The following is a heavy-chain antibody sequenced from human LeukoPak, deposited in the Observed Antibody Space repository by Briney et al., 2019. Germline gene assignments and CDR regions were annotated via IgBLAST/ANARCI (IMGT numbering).Heavy chain of an antibody. Sequence: GGSLRLSCSASGFTFSSYAMHWVRQAPGKGLEFVSTISSDGGSTYCADSVKGRFTISRDNSKNTLYLQVSSLRAEDTALYYCVKDDRYFYGSGSPSWGQGTLVTVSS. V-gene: IGHV3-64D*09. CDR3: VKDDRYFYGSGSPS. CDR2: ISSDGGST. CDR1: GFTFSSYA. D-gene: IGHD3-10*01. J-gene: IGHJ5*02.